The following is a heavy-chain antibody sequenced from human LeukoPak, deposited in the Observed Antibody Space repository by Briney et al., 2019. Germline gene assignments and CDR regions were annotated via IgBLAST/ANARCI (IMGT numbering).Heavy chain of an antibody. CDR3: AKLVPSDDFWSGYLGWFDP. CDR2: ISGSGGST. J-gene: IGHJ5*02. Sequence: GGSLRLSCAASGFTFSSYAMSWFRQAPGKGLEWVSAISGSGGSTYYADSVKGRFTISRDNSKNTLYLQMNSLRAEDTAVYYCAKLVPSDDFWSGYLGWFDPWGQGTLVTVSS. D-gene: IGHD3-3*01. V-gene: IGHV3-23*01. CDR1: GFTFSSYA.